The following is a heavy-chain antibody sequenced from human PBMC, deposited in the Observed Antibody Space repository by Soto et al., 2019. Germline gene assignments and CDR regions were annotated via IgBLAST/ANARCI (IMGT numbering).Heavy chain of an antibody. CDR1: GFTFSNYY. D-gene: IGHD2-2*01. CDR2: ISSSSSYT. J-gene: IGHJ4*02. V-gene: IGHV3-11*06. CDR3: ARVSIVPLQFDY. Sequence: GGSLRLSCAASGFTFSNYYMSWIRQAPGKGLEWVSYISSSSSYTNYADSVKGRFTISRDNAKNSLYLQMNSLRAEDTAVYYCARVSIVPLQFDYWGQGTLVTVSS.